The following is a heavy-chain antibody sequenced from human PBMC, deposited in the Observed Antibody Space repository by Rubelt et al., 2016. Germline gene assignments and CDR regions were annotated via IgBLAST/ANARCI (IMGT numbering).Heavy chain of an antibody. CDR3: ANSAWFGDYFFDY. CDR2: ISSGGSI. J-gene: IGHJ4*02. V-gene: IGHV3-48*04. CDR1: GFTFSTHD. D-gene: IGHD3-10*01. Sequence: GGGLVQPGESLRLSCTVSGFTFSTHDMNWVRQAPGKGLEWVSYISSGGSINYADSLKGRFTVSRDNAKNSLYLQMNSLRVEDTAVYYCANSAWFGDYFFDYWGQGTLVTVSS.